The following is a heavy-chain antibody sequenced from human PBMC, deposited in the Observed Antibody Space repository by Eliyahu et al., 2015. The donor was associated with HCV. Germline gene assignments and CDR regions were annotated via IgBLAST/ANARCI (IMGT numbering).Heavy chain of an antibody. CDR3: AANKWRGNYYYGMDV. CDR1: GFTFSNYG. V-gene: IGHV3-33*01. D-gene: IGHD3-16*01. J-gene: IGHJ6*02. Sequence: QVQLVESGGGVVQPGRSLRLSCAASGFTFSNYGMHWVRQTPGKGLEGVAGIWYLENQKYYPDSVKGRFTISRDNSKNTLYLQMNSLRADDTAVYYCAANKWRGNYYYGMDVWGQGTTVTVSS. CDR2: IWYLENQK.